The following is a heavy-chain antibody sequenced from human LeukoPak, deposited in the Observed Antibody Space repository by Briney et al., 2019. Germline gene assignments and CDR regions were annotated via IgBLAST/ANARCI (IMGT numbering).Heavy chain of an antibody. V-gene: IGHV4-30-2*01. CDR1: GDSISSGDYY. CDR3: ARDGPVYYYDSSGYFPYFDY. CDR2: IFRTGST. D-gene: IGHD3-22*01. J-gene: IGHJ4*02. Sequence: PSETLSLTCTVSGDSISSGDYYWSWIRQPPGKGLEWIGYIFRTGSTDYNPSLRSRVTLSIDMSKNQFSLKLSSVTAADTAVYYCARDGPVYYYDSSGYFPYFDYWGQGTLVTVSS.